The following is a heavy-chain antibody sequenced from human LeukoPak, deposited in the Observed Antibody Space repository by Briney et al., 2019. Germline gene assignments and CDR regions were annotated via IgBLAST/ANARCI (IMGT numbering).Heavy chain of an antibody. J-gene: IGHJ3*02. CDR1: GGSISSYY. D-gene: IGHD6-13*01. CDR3: ARHDWDSSSWYSNDAFDI. V-gene: IGHV4-59*08. Sequence: SETLSLTCTVSGGSISSYYWSWIRQPPGKGLEWIGYIYYSGSTNYNPSLKSRVTISVDTSKNQFSLKLSPVTAADTAVYYCARHDWDSSSWYSNDAFDIWGQGTMVTVSS. CDR2: IYYSGST.